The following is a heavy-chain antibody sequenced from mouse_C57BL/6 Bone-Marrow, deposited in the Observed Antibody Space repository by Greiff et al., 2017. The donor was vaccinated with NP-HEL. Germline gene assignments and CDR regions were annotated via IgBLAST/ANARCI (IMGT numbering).Heavy chain of an antibody. CDR2: IYPGGGYT. CDR3: ARGGYYDY. D-gene: IGHD2-3*01. V-gene: IGHV1-63*01. Sequence: QVQLQQSGAELVRPGPSVKMSCKASGYTFTNYWVGWAKQRPGHGLEWIGDIYPGGGYTNYNEKFKGKATLTADKSSSTAYMQFSSLTSEDSAIYYCARGGYYDYWGQGTTLTVSS. CDR1: GYTFTNYW. J-gene: IGHJ2*01.